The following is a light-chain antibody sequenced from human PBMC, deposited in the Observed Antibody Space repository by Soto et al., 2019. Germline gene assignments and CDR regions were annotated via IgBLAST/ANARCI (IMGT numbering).Light chain of an antibody. J-gene: IGLJ1*01. CDR1: SSNIGACYY. V-gene: IGLV1-40*01. CDR2: GNS. Sequence: QSALAQPPSVSGAPGQRVTISCTGSSSNIGACYYVHWYQQLPGTSPKLLIYGNSNRPSGVPDLFSGSKSGTSASLAITGLQAEDEADYYCQSYDSSLSGSYVFGTGTKVTVL. CDR3: QSYDSSLSGSYV.